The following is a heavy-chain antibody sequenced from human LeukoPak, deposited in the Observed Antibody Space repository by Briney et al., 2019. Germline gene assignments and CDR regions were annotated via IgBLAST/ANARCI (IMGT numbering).Heavy chain of an antibody. V-gene: IGHV5-51*01. D-gene: IGHD7-27*01. J-gene: IGHJ5*02. CDR3: ARRAELGMRWFDP. CDR2: IYPGDSDT. CDR1: GYSFTNYW. Sequence: GESLKISCKGSGYSFTNYWIGWVRQMPGKGLEWMGIIYPGDSDTRYSPSFQGQVTISADKSINTAYLQWSSLKASDTAIYFCARRAELGMRWFDPWGQGTLVTVLS.